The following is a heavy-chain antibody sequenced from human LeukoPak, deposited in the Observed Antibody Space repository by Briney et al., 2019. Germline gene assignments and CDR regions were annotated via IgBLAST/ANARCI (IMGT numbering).Heavy chain of an antibody. CDR2: IYYSGST. Sequence: PSETLPLTCTVSGGSISSYYWSWIRQPPGKGLEWIGYIYYSGSTNYNPSLKSRVTISVDTSKNQFSLKLSSVTAADTAVYYCARDSSGWYEARYFDYWGQGTLVTVSS. CDR1: GGSISSYY. V-gene: IGHV4-59*01. J-gene: IGHJ4*02. CDR3: ARDSSGWYEARYFDY. D-gene: IGHD6-19*01.